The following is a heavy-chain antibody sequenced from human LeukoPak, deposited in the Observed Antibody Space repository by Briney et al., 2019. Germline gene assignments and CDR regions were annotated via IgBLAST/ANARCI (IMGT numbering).Heavy chain of an antibody. V-gene: IGHV3-21*01. CDR1: GFTFTTYS. CDR3: ARGHTAVTRHFDF. J-gene: IGHJ4*02. Sequence: GGSLRLSCEASGFTFTTYSMTWVRQAPGKGLEWVSIISSGSSAIFYADALKGRFTISRDDAKDLLYLDMNSLRAEDTAVYYCARGHTAVTRHFDFWGQGTLVTVSS. CDR2: ISSGSSAI. D-gene: IGHD4-17*01.